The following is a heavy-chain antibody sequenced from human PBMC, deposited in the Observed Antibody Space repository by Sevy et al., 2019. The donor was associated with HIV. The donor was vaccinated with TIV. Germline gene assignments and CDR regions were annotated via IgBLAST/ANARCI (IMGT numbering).Heavy chain of an antibody. CDR1: GFTFSNYA. CDR3: ARGGYYYDNATYYALDS. CDR2: IWSDGAYQ. D-gene: IGHD3-22*01. J-gene: IGHJ4*02. V-gene: IGHV3-33*01. Sequence: GGSLRLSCAATGFTFSNYAMHWVRQAPGKGMEWVAIIWSDGAYQYHGDSVKGRFSISRDNSKNTLYLQMNNVRVEDTAVYYCARGGYYYDNATYYALDSWGQGTLFTVS.